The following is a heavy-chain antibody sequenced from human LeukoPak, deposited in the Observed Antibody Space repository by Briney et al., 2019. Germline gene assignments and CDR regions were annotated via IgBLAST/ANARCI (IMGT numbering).Heavy chain of an antibody. Sequence: GGSLRLSCAASGFTFTTYCMNWVRQARGKGLEWVALINPDGSQTIYVDSVKGRFTISRDNAENSLYLQMNTLRAEDTAVYYCARDLGYGALDPWGQGTLVTVSS. CDR1: GFTFTTYC. J-gene: IGHJ5*02. D-gene: IGHD4-17*01. CDR3: ARDLGYGALDP. CDR2: INPDGSQT. V-gene: IGHV3-7*01.